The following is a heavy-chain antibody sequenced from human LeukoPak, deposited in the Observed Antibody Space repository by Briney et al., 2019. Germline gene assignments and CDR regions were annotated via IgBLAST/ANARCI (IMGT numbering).Heavy chain of an antibody. V-gene: IGHV3-48*03. CDR2: ISSSGSTI. Sequence: PGGSLRLSCAASGFTFSRYEMNWVRQAPGKGLEWVSYISSSGSTIYYADSVKGRFTISRDNAKNSLYLQMNSLRAEDTAVYYCAKDSDSKFYYYMDVWGKGTTVTVSS. CDR3: AKDSDSKFYYYMDV. D-gene: IGHD3-22*01. J-gene: IGHJ6*03. CDR1: GFTFSRYE.